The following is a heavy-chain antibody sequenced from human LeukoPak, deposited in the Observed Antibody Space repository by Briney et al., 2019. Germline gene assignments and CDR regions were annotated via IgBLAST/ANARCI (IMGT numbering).Heavy chain of an antibody. CDR2: INPNSGGT. Sequence: ASVKVSCKASGYTFTGYYMHWVRQAPGQGLEWMGWINPNSGGTNCAQKFQGRVTMTRDTSISTAYMELSRLRSDDTAVYYCARVRRYCSSTSCFIDYWGQGTLVTVSS. CDR3: ARVRRYCSSTSCFIDY. CDR1: GYTFTGYY. V-gene: IGHV1-2*02. J-gene: IGHJ4*02. D-gene: IGHD2-2*01.